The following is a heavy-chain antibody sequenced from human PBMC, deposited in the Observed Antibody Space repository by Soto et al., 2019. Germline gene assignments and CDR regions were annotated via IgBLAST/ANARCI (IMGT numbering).Heavy chain of an antibody. CDR3: ARDGIRGVKAFDY. D-gene: IGHD3-10*01. Sequence: PGGSPRLSCAASGFTFSSYSMNWVRQAPGKGLEWVSYISSSSSTIYYADSVKGRFTISRDNAKNSLYLQMNSLRAEDTAVYYCARDGIRGVKAFDYWGQGTLVTVS. V-gene: IGHV3-48*01. CDR1: GFTFSSYS. J-gene: IGHJ4*02. CDR2: ISSSSSTI.